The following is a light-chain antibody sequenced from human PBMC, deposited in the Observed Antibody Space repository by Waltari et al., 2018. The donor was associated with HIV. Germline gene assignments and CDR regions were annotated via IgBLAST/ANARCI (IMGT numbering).Light chain of an antibody. J-gene: IGLJ2*01. Sequence: SYVLTQPPSVSAAPGKTARITCGGKNIGTKSVNWYQQKAGQAPVVLSYHDTDRPSGIPDRFSGSNSEDTATLTIRRVEAGDEAVYYCQVWDTTTDPYVIFGGGTNLAV. CDR1: NIGTKS. V-gene: IGLV3-21*01. CDR3: QVWDTTTDPYVI. CDR2: HDT.